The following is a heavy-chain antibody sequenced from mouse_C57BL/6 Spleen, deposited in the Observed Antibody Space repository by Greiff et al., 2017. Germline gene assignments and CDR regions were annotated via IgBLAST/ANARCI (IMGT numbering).Heavy chain of an antibody. J-gene: IGHJ4*01. V-gene: IGHV1-64*01. CDR3: ARAGYSLYAMDY. CDR2: IHPNSGST. Sequence: QVQLQQPGAELVKPGASVKLSCKASGYTFTSYWMHWVKQRPGQGLEWIGMIHPNSGSTNYNEKFKSKATLTVDKSSSTAYMQLSSLTSEDSAVYYCARAGYSLYAMDYWGQGTSVTVSS. CDR1: GYTFTSYW.